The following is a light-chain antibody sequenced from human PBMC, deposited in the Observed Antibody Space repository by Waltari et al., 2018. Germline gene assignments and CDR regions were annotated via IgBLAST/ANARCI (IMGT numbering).Light chain of an antibody. Sequence: RMTMSPSSFSASTSVRVTITCLASQGINSCLALYQQKPGKAPNLLIYATSTLQSWVPSRFSGSGSGTDFTLTISYLQSEDFATYYCQQYYTYPLTFGGGTKVEIK. CDR3: QQYYTYPLT. CDR2: ATS. V-gene: IGKV1-8*01. CDR1: QGINSC. J-gene: IGKJ4*01.